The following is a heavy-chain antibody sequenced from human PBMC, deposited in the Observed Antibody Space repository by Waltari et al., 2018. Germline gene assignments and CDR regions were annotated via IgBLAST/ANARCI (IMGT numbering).Heavy chain of an antibody. J-gene: IGHJ6*02. V-gene: IGHV1-69*02. CDR2: IIPILGIA. CDR3: ARVHTDRGFYYGMDV. CDR1: GGTFSSYT. D-gene: IGHD1-1*01. Sequence: QVQLVQSGAEVKKPGSSVKVSCKASGGTFSSYTISWVRQAPGQGLEWMGRIIPILGIANYAQKFQGRVTITADKSTSTAYMELSSLRSDDTAVYYCARVHTDRGFYYGMDVWGQGTTVTVSS.